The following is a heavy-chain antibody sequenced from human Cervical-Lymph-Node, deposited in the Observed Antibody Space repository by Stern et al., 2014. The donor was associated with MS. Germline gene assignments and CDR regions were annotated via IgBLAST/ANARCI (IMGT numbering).Heavy chain of an antibody. CDR1: GFSFSVET. CDR2: ISSSSSFI. V-gene: IGHV3-21*01. D-gene: IGHD1-26*01. CDR3: ASAAPRGY. J-gene: IGHJ4*02. Sequence: EVQLVESGGGLVKPGGSLRLSCAGSGFSFSVETMNWVRQSPGKGLECVSSISSSSSFIHYADSVKGRFTISRDNVNNSLFLQMSSLTVEDTAVYYCASAAPRGYWGQGTLVAVSS.